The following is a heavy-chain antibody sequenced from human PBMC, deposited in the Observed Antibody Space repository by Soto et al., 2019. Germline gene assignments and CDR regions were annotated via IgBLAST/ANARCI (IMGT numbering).Heavy chain of an antibody. V-gene: IGHV3-30-3*01. Sequence: QVQLVESGGGVVQPGRSLRLSCAASGFTFSSYAMHWVRQAPGKGLEWVAVISYDGSKKYYADSVKGRFTISRDNSKNTLYLQMNSLTAEDTAVYYCARDSGKTYYYGSGRMDVWGQETTVTVSS. CDR1: GFTFSSYA. CDR3: ARDSGKTYYYGSGRMDV. D-gene: IGHD3-10*01. J-gene: IGHJ6*02. CDR2: ISYDGSKK.